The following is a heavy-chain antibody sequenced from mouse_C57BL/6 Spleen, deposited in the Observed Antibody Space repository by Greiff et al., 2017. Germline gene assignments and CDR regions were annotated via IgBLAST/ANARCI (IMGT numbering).Heavy chain of an antibody. J-gene: IGHJ3*01. CDR3: ARGYDYDGVSWFAY. D-gene: IGHD2-4*01. Sequence: DVKLQESGPELVKPGASVKISCKASGYSFTGYYMHWVKQSHGNILDWIGYIYPYNGVSSYNQKFKGKATLTVDKSSSTAYMELRSLTSEDSAVYYCARGYDYDGVSWFAYWGQGTLVTVSA. CDR1: GYSFTGYY. CDR2: IYPYNGVS. V-gene: IGHV1-31*01.